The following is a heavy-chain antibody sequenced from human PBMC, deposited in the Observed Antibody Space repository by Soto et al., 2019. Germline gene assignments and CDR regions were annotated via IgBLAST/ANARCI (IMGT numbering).Heavy chain of an antibody. CDR1: GGTFSSYA. Sequence: SVKVSCKASGGTFSSYAISWVRQAPGQGLEWMGGIIPIFGTANYAQKFQGRVTITADESTSTAYMELSSLRSEDTAVYYCAKELRSIYYRMDVWGQGTTVTVSS. CDR3: AKELRSIYYRMDV. V-gene: IGHV1-69*13. D-gene: IGHD1-7*01. J-gene: IGHJ6*02. CDR2: IIPIFGTA.